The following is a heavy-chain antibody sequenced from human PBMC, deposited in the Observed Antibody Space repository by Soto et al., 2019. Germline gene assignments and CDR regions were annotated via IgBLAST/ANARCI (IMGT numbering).Heavy chain of an antibody. V-gene: IGHV6-1*01. Sequence: SQTLSLTCAISGDSVSSNSAAWNWIRQSPSRGLEWLGRTYYRSKWYNDYAVSVKSRITINPDTSKNQFSLQLNSVTPEDTAVYYCARDSLLGVGTTNYYYGMDVWGQGTTVTVSS. CDR2: TYYRSKWYN. CDR1: GDSVSSNSAA. D-gene: IGHD4-4*01. J-gene: IGHJ6*02. CDR3: ARDSLLGVGTTNYYYGMDV.